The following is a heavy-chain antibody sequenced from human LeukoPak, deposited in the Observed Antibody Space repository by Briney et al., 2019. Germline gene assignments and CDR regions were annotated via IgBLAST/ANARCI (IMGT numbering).Heavy chain of an antibody. V-gene: IGHV3-48*01. CDR3: AREYYDFWSGYYRGSYFDY. D-gene: IGHD3-3*01. J-gene: IGHJ4*02. CDR2: ISSSSSTI. Sequence: PGGSLRLSCAASGFTFSSYSMNWVRQAPGKGLEWVSYISSSSSTIYYADSVKGRFTISRDNAKNSLYLQMNSLRAEDTAVYYCAREYYDFWSGYYRGSYFDYWGQGTLVTVSS. CDR1: GFTFSSYS.